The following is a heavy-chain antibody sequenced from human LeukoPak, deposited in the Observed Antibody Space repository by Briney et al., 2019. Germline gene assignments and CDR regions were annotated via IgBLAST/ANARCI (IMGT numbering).Heavy chain of an antibody. CDR1: GFTFSSYG. J-gene: IGHJ4*02. CDR2: ISYNGNNY. V-gene: IGHV3-30*03. CDR3: ARDTSTGAADYYFDY. Sequence: GGSLRLSCAASGFTFSSYGMHWVRQAPGKGLEWVAVISYNGNNYYYADSVKGRFTISRDNSKNTLYLQMNSLRAEDTAVYYCARDTSTGAADYYFDYWGQGTLVTVSS. D-gene: IGHD6-13*01.